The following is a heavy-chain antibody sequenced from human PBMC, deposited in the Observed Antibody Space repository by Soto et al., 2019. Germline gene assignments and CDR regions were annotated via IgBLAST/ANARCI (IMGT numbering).Heavy chain of an antibody. J-gene: IGHJ6*02. D-gene: IGHD3-3*01. CDR1: GGSVSSGSYC. CDR3: ASAGNYDFWSGYYGVRGYYYYGMDV. CDR2: IYYSGST. V-gene: IGHV4-61*01. Sequence: SETLSLTCTVSGGSVSSGSYCWSWIRQPAGKGLEWIGYIYYSGSTNYNPSLKSRVTISVDTSKNQFSLKLSSVTAADTAVYYCASAGNYDFWSGYYGVRGYYYYGMDVWGQGTTVTVSS.